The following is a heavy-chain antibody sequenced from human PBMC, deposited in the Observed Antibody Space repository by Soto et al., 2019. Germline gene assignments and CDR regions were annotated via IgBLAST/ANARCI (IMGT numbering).Heavy chain of an antibody. CDR2: IYDNGIT. CDR1: GRSIPRSY. CDR3: ARTYDSNGYANEFDA. J-gene: IGHJ4*02. V-gene: IGHV4-59*12. Sequence: QVVLQESGPGLVKPSETLSLPCSVSGRSIPRSYWSWVRQPPGEGLEWIGYIYDNGITSQNPSLQSRVTMSADTSQNQFSLKLTSVTGADTAVYYCARTYDSNGYANEFDAWGQGILVTVTS. D-gene: IGHD3-22*01.